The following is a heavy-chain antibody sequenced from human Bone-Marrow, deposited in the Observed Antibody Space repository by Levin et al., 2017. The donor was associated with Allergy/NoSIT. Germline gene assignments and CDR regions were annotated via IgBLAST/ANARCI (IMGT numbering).Heavy chain of an antibody. CDR3: TRDPSGYGEYYFDH. J-gene: IGHJ4*02. D-gene: IGHD4/OR15-4a*01. V-gene: IGHV3-30-3*01. CDR1: GFTFSSYA. Sequence: PGGSLRLSCGASGFTFSSYAMHWVRQTPDKGLEWVALISKDGDTKEYADSVKGRFTISRDNSQKTLSLQMNSLRGDDTGVYYCTRDPSGYGEYYFDHWGQGTRVTVSS. CDR2: ISKDGDTK.